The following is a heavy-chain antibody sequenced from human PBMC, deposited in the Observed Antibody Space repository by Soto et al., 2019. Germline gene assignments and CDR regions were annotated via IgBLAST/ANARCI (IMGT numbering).Heavy chain of an antibody. V-gene: IGHV3-21*01. J-gene: IGHJ3*02. CDR1: GFSFGDYI. CDR3: ASPRDYCVTTSNCFIPFGI. CDR2: ISHSGSYI. Sequence: AQLVESGGSLVKPGGSLRLSCAASGFSFGDYIMNWVRQAPGRGLEWVASISHSGSYIFYADPVTDRFTISRDNSRDSLYRQMNSLRVDDTAVYYCASPRDYCVTTSNCFIPFGIWGQGTRVTVSS. D-gene: IGHD4-17*01.